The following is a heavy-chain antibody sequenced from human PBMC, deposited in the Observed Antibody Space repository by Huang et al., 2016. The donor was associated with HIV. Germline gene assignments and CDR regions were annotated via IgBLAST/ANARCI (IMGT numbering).Heavy chain of an antibody. V-gene: IGHV4-39*01. J-gene: IGHJ4*02. Sequence: QLQLQESGPGLVKPSETLTLTCTVSGSSISSSYYWGWIRQPPGKGLELIGNIDYRGNISYNPSRKSRVTISVDTSKNHISLKVDSVTAADTAVYYCARPLTGTTALGYWGQGTLVTVSS. CDR1: GSSISSSYY. D-gene: IGHD1-20*01. CDR3: ARPLTGTTALGY. CDR2: IDYRGNI.